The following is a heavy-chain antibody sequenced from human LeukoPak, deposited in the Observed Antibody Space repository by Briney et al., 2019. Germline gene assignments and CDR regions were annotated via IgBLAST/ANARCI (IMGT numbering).Heavy chain of an antibody. CDR2: ISYSGTT. J-gene: IGHJ4*02. Sequence: YPSETLSLTCTVSGGSISSYYWSWIRQPPGKGLEWIGFISYSGTTSYHPSLKSRVTISVDTSKSQISLKLRSVTAADTAVYYCARGMSASWPGRLDHWGQGTLVTVSS. CDR1: GGSISSYY. D-gene: IGHD1-26*01. CDR3: ARGMSASWPGRLDH. V-gene: IGHV4-59*01.